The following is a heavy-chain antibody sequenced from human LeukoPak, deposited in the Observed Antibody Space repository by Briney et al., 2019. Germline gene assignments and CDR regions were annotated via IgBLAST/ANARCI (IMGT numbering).Heavy chain of an antibody. CDR1: GGSITSTNW. CDR2: VSLSGLT. Sequence: SGTLSLTCGVSGGSITSTNWWSWVRQPPGQGLEWIGEVSLSGLTNYNPSLSSRVIMALDTAKNHLSLHLTSVTAADTAVYYCSRENGAFSPFGYWGQGYLVTVLS. V-gene: IGHV4-4*02. D-gene: IGHD2-8*01. CDR3: SRENGAFSPFGY. J-gene: IGHJ4*02.